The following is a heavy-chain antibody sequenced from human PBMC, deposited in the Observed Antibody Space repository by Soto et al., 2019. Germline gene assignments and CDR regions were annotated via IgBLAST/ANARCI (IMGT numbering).Heavy chain of an antibody. J-gene: IGHJ4*02. CDR1: GGSISSHY. CDR3: ARVGATVTSQALGFDH. D-gene: IGHD4-17*01. V-gene: IGHV4-59*11. Sequence: QVQLQESGPGLVRPSETLSLTCTVSGGSISSHYWSWVRQPPGKGLEWIGYMYYTGSTNYNASLRSQVTMSLDTSTSPFSLMLTSVTAADTAVYYCARVGATVTSQALGFDHWGQGILVTVSS. CDR2: MYYTGST.